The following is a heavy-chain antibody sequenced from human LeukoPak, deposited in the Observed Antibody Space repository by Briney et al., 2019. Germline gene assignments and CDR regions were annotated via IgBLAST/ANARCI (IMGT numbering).Heavy chain of an antibody. CDR2: IYYSGST. J-gene: IGHJ4*02. Sequence: PSETLSLTCTVSGGSISSYYWSWIRQPPGKGLEWIGYIYYSGSTNYNPSLKSRVTISVDTSKNQFSLKLSSVTAADTAVYYCARGRQWLVRGEDDYWGQGTLVIVSS. CDR1: GGSISSYY. CDR3: ARGRQWLVRGEDDY. D-gene: IGHD6-19*01. V-gene: IGHV4-59*01.